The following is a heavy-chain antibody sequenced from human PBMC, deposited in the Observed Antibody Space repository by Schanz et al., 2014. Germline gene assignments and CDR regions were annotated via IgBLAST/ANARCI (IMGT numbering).Heavy chain of an antibody. CDR1: GYTFTSYY. CDR2: INPSGGST. CDR3: ARDGEAAAGCDY. J-gene: IGHJ4*02. Sequence: QVQLVQSGAEVKQPGASVKVSCKASGYTFTSYYMHWVRQAPGQGLEWMGIINPSGGSTSYAQKFQGRVTMTRDTSTSTVYMELSSLRSEDTAVYYCARDGEAAAGCDYWGQGTLVTGSS. V-gene: IGHV1-46*03. D-gene: IGHD6-13*01.